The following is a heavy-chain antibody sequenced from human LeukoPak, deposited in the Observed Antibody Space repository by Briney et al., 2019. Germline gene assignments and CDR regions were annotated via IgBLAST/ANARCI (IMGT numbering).Heavy chain of an antibody. Sequence: ASVKVSCKAIGYTFTGHYMHWVRQAPGQGLEWMGWINPNSGDTNYAQKFQGRVTMTRDTSSGTAHMELGRLRFDDTAIYYCVRRDIVAATFDYWGQGTLVTVSS. J-gene: IGHJ4*02. D-gene: IGHD5-12*01. CDR2: INPNSGDT. CDR3: VRRDIVAATFDY. CDR1: GYTFTGHY. V-gene: IGHV1-2*02.